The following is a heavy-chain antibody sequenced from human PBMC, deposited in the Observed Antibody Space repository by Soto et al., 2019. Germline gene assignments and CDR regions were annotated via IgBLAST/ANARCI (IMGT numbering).Heavy chain of an antibody. CDR3: SKAMIGSYDSDAFDV. D-gene: IGHD3-22*01. Sequence: GGSLRLSCAASGFSFSRYGIHWVRQAPGKGLEWVAVISYDESTTFYADSVKGRFTISRDNSKNTLFLQMNSLRPEDTAVYYCSKAMIGSYDSDAFDVWGQGTMVTV. CDR2: ISYDESTT. CDR1: GFSFSRYG. J-gene: IGHJ3*01. V-gene: IGHV3-30*18.